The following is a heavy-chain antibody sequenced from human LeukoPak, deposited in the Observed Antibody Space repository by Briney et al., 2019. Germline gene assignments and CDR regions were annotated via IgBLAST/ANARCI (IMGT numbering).Heavy chain of an antibody. Sequence: SETLSLTCSVSGFSISSGYYWGWIRQPPGKGLDWIGIIYHSGSTYYNPSLKSRVAISVDTSKNQFSLKLSSVTAADTAVYYCARQEERGDMDVWGRGTTVTVSS. CDR3: ARQEERGDMDV. CDR2: IYHSGST. V-gene: IGHV4-38-2*02. CDR1: GFSISSGYY. J-gene: IGHJ6*03.